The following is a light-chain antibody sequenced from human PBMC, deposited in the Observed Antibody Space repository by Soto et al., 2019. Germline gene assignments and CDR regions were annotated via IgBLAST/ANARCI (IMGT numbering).Light chain of an antibody. J-gene: IGKJ4*01. CDR2: GAS. CDR1: QSVSSK. CDR3: QQYNNWPRA. Sequence: EIVMTQSPATLSVSPGERATLSCRASQSVSSKLAWYQQKPGQAPRVLIYGASTRATGIPARFSGSGSGTEFTLTISSLQSEDFAFYYCQQYNNWPRAFGGGTKVEIK. V-gene: IGKV3D-15*01.